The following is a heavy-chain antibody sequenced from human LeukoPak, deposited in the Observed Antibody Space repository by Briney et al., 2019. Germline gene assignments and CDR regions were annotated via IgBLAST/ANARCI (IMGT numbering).Heavy chain of an antibody. D-gene: IGHD3-22*01. CDR3: ITFSMIVVVITD. CDR2: IKSKSDGGTT. V-gene: IGHV3-15*01. J-gene: IGHJ4*02. CDR1: GFTFSNAW. Sequence: PGGSLRLSCAASGFTFSNAWMSWVRQAPGKGLEWVGRIKSKSDGGTTDYAAPVKGGFTISRDDSKNTLYLQMNSLKTEGTAVYYCITFSMIVVVITDWGQGTLVTVSS.